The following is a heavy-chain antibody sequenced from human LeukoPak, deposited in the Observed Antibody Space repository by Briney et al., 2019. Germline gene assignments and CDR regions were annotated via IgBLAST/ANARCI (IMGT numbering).Heavy chain of an antibody. CDR1: GFTFNNYG. J-gene: IGHJ4*02. Sequence: PGKSLRLSCAASGFTFNNYGMHWVRQAPGKGLKWVAVISYDGRNKHYPDSVKGRFTISRDISTDTLWLQMDSLRTEDTAVYYCARDVGGYNFCEFDYWGQGTLVTVSS. CDR3: ARDVGGYNFCEFDY. V-gene: IGHV3-30*03. D-gene: IGHD5-24*01. CDR2: ISYDGRNK.